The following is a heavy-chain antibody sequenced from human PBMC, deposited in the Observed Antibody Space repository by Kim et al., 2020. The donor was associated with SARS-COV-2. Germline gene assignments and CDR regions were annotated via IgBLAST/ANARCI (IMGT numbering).Heavy chain of an antibody. V-gene: IGHV3-11*05. CDR3: ARVSRGDSGWYWFDS. Sequence: GGSLRLSCAASGFTFGDYYMSWIRQAPGKGLEWISYISSSIDYTKYADSVKGRFTISRDNPKNSLYLQMNSLRVEDTAVYYCARVSRGDSGWYWFDSWGQGTLVIVSS. J-gene: IGHJ5*01. D-gene: IGHD6-13*01. CDR1: GFTFGDYY. CDR2: ISSSIDYT.